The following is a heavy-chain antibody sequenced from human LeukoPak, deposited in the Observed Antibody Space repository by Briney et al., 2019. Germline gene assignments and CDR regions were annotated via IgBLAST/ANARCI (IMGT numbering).Heavy chain of an antibody. V-gene: IGHV4-61*02. Sequence: SETLSLTCTVSGGSISSGSYYWSWIRQPAGKGLEWIGRIYTSGSTNYNPSLKSRVTISVDTSKNQFSLKLSSVTAADTAVYYCASEGIAVAGLDYWGQGTLVTVSS. CDR1: GGSISSGSYY. CDR3: ASEGIAVAGLDY. J-gene: IGHJ4*02. D-gene: IGHD6-19*01. CDR2: IYTSGST.